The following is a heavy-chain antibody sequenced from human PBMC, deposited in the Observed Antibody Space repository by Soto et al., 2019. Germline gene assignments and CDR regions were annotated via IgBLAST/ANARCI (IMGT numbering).Heavy chain of an antibody. Sequence: QVQLVQSGAEVKKPGSSVKVSCKASGGTFSSYTISWVRQAPGQGLEWMGRIIPILGIANYAQNFQVRVTITADKSTSTAYMELRSLRSEDTAVYYCARDSLDSCSGGSCYDYWGQGTLVTVSS. J-gene: IGHJ4*02. D-gene: IGHD2-15*01. CDR1: GGTFSSYT. CDR3: ARDSLDSCSGGSCYDY. V-gene: IGHV1-69*02. CDR2: IIPILGIA.